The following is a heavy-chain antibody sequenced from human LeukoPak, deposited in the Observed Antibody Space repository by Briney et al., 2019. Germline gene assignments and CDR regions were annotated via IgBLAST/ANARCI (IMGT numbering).Heavy chain of an antibody. D-gene: IGHD2-2*01. CDR2: TYYRSKWYN. V-gene: IGHV6-1*01. CDR1: RGCVSRYTTV. J-gene: IGHJ6*02. CDR3: DMRAKEHTGSMDV. Sequence: SQTLSVTCLLSRGCVSRYTTVEMYIRQSPSRGLEWLGRTYYRSKWYNDYALSVKSRIIINPDTSKNQFSLQLNSMTPEDTAADYTDMRAKEHTGSMDVWGQGTAVTVSS.